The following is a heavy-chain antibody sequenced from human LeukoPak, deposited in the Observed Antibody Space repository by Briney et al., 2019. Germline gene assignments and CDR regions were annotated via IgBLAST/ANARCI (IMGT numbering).Heavy chain of an antibody. CDR1: GFTFSNYG. J-gene: IGHJ4*02. V-gene: IGHV3-33*01. CDR3: AREGPRGNSQFDY. Sequence: PGGSLRLSCAASGFTFSNYGMHWVRQAPGKGLEWVALIWYDGSNKYYADSVKGRLTISRGNSKNTLYLQMNSLRAEDTAVYYCAREGPRGNSQFDYWGQGTLVTVSS. D-gene: IGHD2/OR15-2a*01. CDR2: IWYDGSNK.